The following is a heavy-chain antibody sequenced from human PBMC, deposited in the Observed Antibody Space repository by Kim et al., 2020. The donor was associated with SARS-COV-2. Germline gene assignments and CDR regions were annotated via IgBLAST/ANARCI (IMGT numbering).Heavy chain of an antibody. V-gene: IGHV4-39*01. CDR1: GGSISSSSYY. CDR2: IYYSGST. Sequence: SETLSLTCTVSGGSISSSSYYWGWIRQPPGKGLEWIGSIYYSGSTYYNPSLKSRVTISVDTSKNQFSLKLSSVTAADTAVYYCARPRQYCSSTSCHYYFDYWGQGTLVTVSS. D-gene: IGHD2-2*01. CDR3: ARPRQYCSSTSCHYYFDY. J-gene: IGHJ4*02.